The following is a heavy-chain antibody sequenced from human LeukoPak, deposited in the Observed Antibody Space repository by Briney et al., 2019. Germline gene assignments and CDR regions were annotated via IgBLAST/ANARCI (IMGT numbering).Heavy chain of an antibody. D-gene: IGHD6-13*01. J-gene: IGHJ4*02. CDR3: ARAYSSRASDY. V-gene: IGHV4-39*01. Sequence: LETLSLTCTVSGGSISSSSYYWGWIRQPPGKGLEWIGSIYYSGSTYYNPSLKSRVTISVDTSKNQFSLKLSSVTAADTAVYYCARAYSSRASDYWGQGTLATVSS. CDR2: IYYSGST. CDR1: GGSISSSSYY.